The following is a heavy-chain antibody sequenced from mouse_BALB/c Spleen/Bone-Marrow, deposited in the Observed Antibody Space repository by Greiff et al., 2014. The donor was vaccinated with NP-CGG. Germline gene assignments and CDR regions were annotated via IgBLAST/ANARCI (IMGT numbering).Heavy chain of an antibody. J-gene: IGHJ3*01. Sequence: EVKLVESGGGLVKPGGSLKLSCAASGFTFSSYAMSWVRQTPEKSLEWVGTISSGGSYTYYPDSVKGRLTISRDNAKNTLYLQMSSLRSEDSGMYYCSRHDYAYWGQGTLVTVSA. CDR1: GFTFSSYA. CDR3: SRHDYAY. V-gene: IGHV5-9-3*01. D-gene: IGHD2-4*01. CDR2: ISSGGSYT.